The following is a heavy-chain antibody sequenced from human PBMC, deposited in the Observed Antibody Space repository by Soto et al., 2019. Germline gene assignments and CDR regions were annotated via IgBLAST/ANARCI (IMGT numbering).Heavy chain of an antibody. V-gene: IGHV4-30-4*01. Sequence: QVQLQESGPGLVKPSQTLSLTCTVSGDSISDVDYYWSWVRQTPREGLEWIGAFYDSGTSYYSPSLKSRMTLSVDSSKNQFSLTLTSVTAADTAVYYCARGTRDYFDTTGPGYGMDVWGQGTTVTVSS. CDR3: ARGTRDYFDTTGPGYGMDV. J-gene: IGHJ6*02. CDR1: GDSISDVDYY. D-gene: IGHD3-22*01. CDR2: FYDSGTS.